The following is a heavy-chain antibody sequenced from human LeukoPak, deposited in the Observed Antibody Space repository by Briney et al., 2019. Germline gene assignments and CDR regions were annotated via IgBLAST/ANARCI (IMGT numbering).Heavy chain of an antibody. CDR2: ISGSDDGT. D-gene: IGHD2-15*01. V-gene: IGHV3-23*01. Sequence: KPGGSLRLSCAASGFTFSTYAMSWVRQIPGKGLEWVSAISGSDDGTYYADSVKGRFTISRDNSRNTLYLQMNTLRAEDTAVYFCAKSPVSSCRGSFCYPFDYWGQGNLVTVSP. CDR3: AKSPVSSCRGSFCYPFDY. CDR1: GFTFSTYA. J-gene: IGHJ4*02.